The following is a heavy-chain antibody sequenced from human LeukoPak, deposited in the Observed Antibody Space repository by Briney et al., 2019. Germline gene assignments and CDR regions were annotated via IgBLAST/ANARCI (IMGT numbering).Heavy chain of an antibody. V-gene: IGHV4-34*01. CDR1: GGSFSGYY. Sequence: SETLSLTCAVYGGSFSGYYWSWIRQPPGKGLEWIGEINHSGSTNYNPSLKSRVTISVDTSKNQFSLKLSAVTAADTVVYYCAXRVRLYDSSGVYLLDNWFDPWGQGTLVTVSS. D-gene: IGHD3-22*01. J-gene: IGHJ5*02. CDR2: INHSGST. CDR3: AXRVRLYDSSGVYLLDNWFDP.